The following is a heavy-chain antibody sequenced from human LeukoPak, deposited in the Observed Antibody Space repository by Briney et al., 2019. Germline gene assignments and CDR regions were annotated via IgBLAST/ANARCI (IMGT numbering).Heavy chain of an antibody. CDR3: AKEGCSSTSCYNYYYYYMDV. CDR2: IRYDGSNK. CDR1: GFTFSSYG. V-gene: IGHV3-30*02. D-gene: IGHD2-2*02. Sequence: GGSLRLSCAASGFTFSSYGMHWVRQAPGKGLEWVAFIRYDGSNKYYADSVKGRFTISRDNSKNTLYLQMNSLRAEDTAVYYCAKEGCSSTSCYNYYYYYMDVWGKGTTVTVSS. J-gene: IGHJ6*03.